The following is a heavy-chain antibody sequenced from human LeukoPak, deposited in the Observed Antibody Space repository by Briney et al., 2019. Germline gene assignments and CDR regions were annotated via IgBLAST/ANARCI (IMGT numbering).Heavy chain of an antibody. J-gene: IGHJ3*02. V-gene: IGHV3-48*01. CDR3: ARGLYADDAFDI. D-gene: IGHD2/OR15-2a*01. CDR2: ITNSGNSK. CDR1: EFTFSSYS. Sequence: GGSLRLSCTASEFTFSSYSMNWVRQAPGKGLEWVSYITNSGNSKSYADSVKGRFTISRDNTKNSLYLQMDSLRAEDTAVYYCARGLYADDAFDIWGQGTMVTVSS.